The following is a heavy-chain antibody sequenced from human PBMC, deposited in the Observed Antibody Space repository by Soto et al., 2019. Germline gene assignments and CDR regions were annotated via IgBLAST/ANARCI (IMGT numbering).Heavy chain of an antibody. Sequence: HPGGSLRLSCAASGFTFSSYAMSWVRQAPGKGLEWVSAISGSGGSTYYADSVKGRFTISRDNSKNTLYLQMNSLRAEDTAVYYCANPPWRIAAANGMDVWGQGTTVTVSS. V-gene: IGHV3-23*01. D-gene: IGHD6-13*01. J-gene: IGHJ6*02. CDR2: ISGSGGST. CDR3: ANPPWRIAAANGMDV. CDR1: GFTFSSYA.